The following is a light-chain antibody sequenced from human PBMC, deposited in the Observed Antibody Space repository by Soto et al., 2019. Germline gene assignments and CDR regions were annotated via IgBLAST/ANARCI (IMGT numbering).Light chain of an antibody. CDR3: NSYTSSNTYV. V-gene: IGLV2-14*03. CDR2: DVN. Sequence: QSVLTQPASGSGSPVQSITISCTGTSSDVGGYNYVSWYQHNPGKAPKLMMYDVNNRPSGVSNRFSGSKSGNAASLTITGLQAEDEADYYCNSYTSSNTYVFGTGTKVTVL. CDR1: SSDVGGYNY. J-gene: IGLJ1*01.